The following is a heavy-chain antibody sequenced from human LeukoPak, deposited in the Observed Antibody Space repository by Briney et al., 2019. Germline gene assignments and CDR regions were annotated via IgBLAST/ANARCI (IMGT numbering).Heavy chain of an antibody. CDR1: GFTFSSYN. CDR2: ISSSSSYI. CDR3: ARSELGYNYYYMDV. D-gene: IGHD3-10*01. V-gene: IGHV3-21*01. J-gene: IGHJ6*03. Sequence: GGSLRLSCAASGFTFSSYNMNWVRQAPGKGLEWVSSISSSSSYIYYADSVKGRFTISRDNAKKSLYLQMNSLRVEDTAVYYCARSELGYNYYYMDVWGKGTAVTISS.